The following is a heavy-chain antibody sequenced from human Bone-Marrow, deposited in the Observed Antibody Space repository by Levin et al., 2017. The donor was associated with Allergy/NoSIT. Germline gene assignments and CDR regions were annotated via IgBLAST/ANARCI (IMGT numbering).Heavy chain of an antibody. Sequence: GESLKISCAASAFTFSTYEMNWVRQAPGKGLEWVSHISSSGTTKYYADSVKGRFTISRDNAKNSLYLQMNTLRAEDTAVYYCANKPLDYWGQGTLVTVSS. CDR3: ANKPLDY. J-gene: IGHJ4*02. V-gene: IGHV3-48*03. CDR1: AFTFSTYE. CDR2: ISSSGTTK.